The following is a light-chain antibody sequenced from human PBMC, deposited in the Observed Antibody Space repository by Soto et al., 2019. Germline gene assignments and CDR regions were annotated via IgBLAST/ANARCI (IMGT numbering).Light chain of an antibody. Sequence: EIVLTQSPATLSLSPGERATLSCRASQSVSSYLAWYQQKPGQAPRLLIYDSSNRATGIPARFSGSGSGTDFTLTISGLEPEDFVLYYGQQRSNSISFGQGTRLEI. J-gene: IGKJ5*01. CDR1: QSVSSY. CDR2: DSS. V-gene: IGKV3-11*01. CDR3: QQRSNSIS.